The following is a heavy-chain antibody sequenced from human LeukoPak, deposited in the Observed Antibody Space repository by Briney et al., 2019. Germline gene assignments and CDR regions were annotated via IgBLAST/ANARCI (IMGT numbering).Heavy chain of an antibody. V-gene: IGHV4-31*03. CDR2: IYYSGST. CDR3: ARSYYDSSGYYLEDDAFDI. D-gene: IGHD3-22*01. CDR1: GGSISSGGYY. J-gene: IGHJ3*02. Sequence: SQTLSLTCTVSGGSISSGGYYWSWIRQHPGKGLEWIGSIYYSGSTYYNLSLKSRVTISVDTSKNQFSLKLSSVTAADTAVYYCARSYYDSSGYYLEDDAFDIWGQGTMVAVSS.